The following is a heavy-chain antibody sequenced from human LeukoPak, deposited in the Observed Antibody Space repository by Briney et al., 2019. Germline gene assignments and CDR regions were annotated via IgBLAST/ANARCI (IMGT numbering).Heavy chain of an antibody. CDR2: ISSSSSTI. CDR1: GFTFSSYS. Sequence: PGGSLRLSCAASGFTFSSYSMNWVRQAPGKGLEWVSYISSSSSTIYYADSVKGRFTISRDNSKNTLYLQMNSLRAEGTAVYYCASETHLHMDYYGMDVWGQGTTVTVSS. V-gene: IGHV3-48*01. J-gene: IGHJ6*02. CDR3: ASETHLHMDYYGMDV. D-gene: IGHD4-23*01.